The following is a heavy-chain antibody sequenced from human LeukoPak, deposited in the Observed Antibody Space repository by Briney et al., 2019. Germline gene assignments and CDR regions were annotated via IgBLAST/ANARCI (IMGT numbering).Heavy chain of an antibody. D-gene: IGHD5-18*01. CDR2: IDPSDSYT. CDR1: GYRFTSYW. CDR3: ARPTPTPMVKHYFYDAMDL. J-gene: IGHJ6*02. V-gene: IGHV5-10-1*01. Sequence: GESLMISCKGSGYRFTSYWINWVRQMPGKGLEWMGRIDPSDSYTNYSPSFQGHVTISADKSISTAYLQWSSLKASDTAMYYCARPTPTPMVKHYFYDAMDLWGPGTTVTVSS.